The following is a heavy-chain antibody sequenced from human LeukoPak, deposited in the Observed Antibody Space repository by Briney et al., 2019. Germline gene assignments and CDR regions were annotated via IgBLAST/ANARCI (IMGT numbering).Heavy chain of an antibody. J-gene: IGHJ1*01. Sequence: GASVKVSCKASGYTFTNYYVHWVRQAPGQGLEWMGIIKPSGGGTSYALKFQGRVTMTRDTSTSTAYMELSSLRSEDTAVYYCARDHFDSSGYYYLLGYFEHWGQGTLVTVS. V-gene: IGHV1-46*01. CDR2: IKPSGGGT. CDR1: GYTFTNYY. CDR3: ARDHFDSSGYYYLLGYFEH. D-gene: IGHD3-22*01.